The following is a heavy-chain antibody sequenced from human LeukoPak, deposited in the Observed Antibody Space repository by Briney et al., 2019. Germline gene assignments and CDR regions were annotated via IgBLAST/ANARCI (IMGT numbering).Heavy chain of an antibody. J-gene: IGHJ1*01. CDR2: VSANGATT. Sequence: PGGSLSLSCAASGFSFDRYEMNWVRRAPGRGLEWISYVSANGATTYYAESVRGRFSISRDNAKTSPSLQMSSLRVEDTAVYYCAIGGEGSGTYFGHWGQGTLVTVFS. D-gene: IGHD1-26*01. CDR3: AIGGEGSGTYFGH. V-gene: IGHV3-48*03. CDR1: GFSFDRYE.